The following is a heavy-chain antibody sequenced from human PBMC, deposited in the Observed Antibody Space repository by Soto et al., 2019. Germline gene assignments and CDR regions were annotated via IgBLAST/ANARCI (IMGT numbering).Heavy chain of an antibody. CDR2: IWYDGSNK. V-gene: IGHV3-33*01. CDR1: GFTFSSYG. CDR3: ARDMYYDFWSGLEPDY. Sequence: QVQLVESGGGVVQPGRSPRLSCAASGFTFSSYGMHWVRQAPGKGLEWVAVIWYDGSNKYYADSVKGRFTISRDNSKNTLYLQMNSLRAEDTAVYYCARDMYYDFWSGLEPDYWGQGTLVTVSS. J-gene: IGHJ4*02. D-gene: IGHD3-3*01.